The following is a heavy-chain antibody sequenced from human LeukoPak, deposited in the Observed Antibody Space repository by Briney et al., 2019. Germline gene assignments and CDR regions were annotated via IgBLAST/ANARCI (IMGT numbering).Heavy chain of an antibody. J-gene: IGHJ5*02. CDR3: ARQKGSGSNWFDH. CDR2: ISGSGDGT. D-gene: IGHD3-10*01. V-gene: IGHV3-64*02. Sequence: GGPLRVSCGASGFTFRGYSMHWVPQAPGKGLHRFAHISGSGDGTEYADSVKGRFTISRDNSKTTLYLQMGSLRAEDMAVYYCARQKGSGSNWFDHWGQGTLVTVSS. CDR1: GFTFRGYS.